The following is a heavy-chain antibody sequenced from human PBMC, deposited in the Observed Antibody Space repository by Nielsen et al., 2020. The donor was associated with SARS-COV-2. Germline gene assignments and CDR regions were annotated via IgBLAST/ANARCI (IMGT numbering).Heavy chain of an antibody. J-gene: IGHJ6*03. Sequence: ASVKVSCKAYDNTFFSYSIIWVRQAPGQGLEWMGRISGNNGNVKYAQNLQDRVTMTADTSTSTAYMELRSLRSDDTAVYYCARDSFPYYYYMDVWGKGTTVTVSS. CDR2: ISGNNGNV. V-gene: IGHV1-18*04. CDR3: ARDSFPYYYYMDV. CDR1: DNTFFSYS.